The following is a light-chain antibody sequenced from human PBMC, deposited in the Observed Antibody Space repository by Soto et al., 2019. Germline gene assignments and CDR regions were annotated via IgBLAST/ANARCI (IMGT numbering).Light chain of an antibody. CDR3: QQSFSTPRT. CDR1: QTISTY. V-gene: IGKV1-39*01. CDR2: GAS. Sequence: DIQMTQSPSPLSASVGDRVTITCRASQTISTYLNWYQQKPGKAPKLLIYGASSLQSGVPSRFSGSGSGTDFTLTISSLQPGDFGSYYCQQSFSTPRTVGQGTKVDNK. J-gene: IGKJ1*01.